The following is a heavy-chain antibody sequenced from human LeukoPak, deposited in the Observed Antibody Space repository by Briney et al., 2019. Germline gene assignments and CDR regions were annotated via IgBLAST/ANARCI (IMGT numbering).Heavy chain of an antibody. V-gene: IGHV4-4*07. CDR3: ARGREWGWWAAAFDI. J-gene: IGHJ3*02. D-gene: IGHD2-15*01. CDR1: GGSISSYY. CDR2: IYTSGST. Sequence: PSETLSLTCTVSGGSISSYYWSWIRQPAGKGLEWIGRIYTSGSTNYNPSLKSRVTMSVDTSKNQFSLKLSSVTAADTAVYYCARGREWGWWAAAFDIWGQGTMVTVSS.